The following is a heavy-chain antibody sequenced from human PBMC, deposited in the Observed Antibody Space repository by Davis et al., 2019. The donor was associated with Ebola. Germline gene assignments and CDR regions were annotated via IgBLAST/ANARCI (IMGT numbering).Heavy chain of an antibody. Sequence: SSVTVSCMASRGTFSSYAISWVRQAPGRGLEWMGGTILIFGTANYAQKFQGRVTITADKSTSTAYMELNSLRSEDTAVYYCARDSGRGWFDPWGQGTLVTVSS. J-gene: IGHJ5*02. CDR2: TILIFGTA. D-gene: IGHD3-10*01. CDR1: RGTFSSYA. CDR3: ARDSGRGWFDP. V-gene: IGHV1-69*06.